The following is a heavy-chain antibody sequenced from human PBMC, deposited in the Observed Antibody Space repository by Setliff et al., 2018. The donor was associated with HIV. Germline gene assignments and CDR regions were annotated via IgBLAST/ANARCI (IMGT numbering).Heavy chain of an antibody. J-gene: IGHJ4*02. D-gene: IGHD6-6*01. V-gene: IGHV4-4*08. Sequence: SETLSLTCCVSGGSISSYHWSWIRQPPGKGLEWIGHIYKSGSANYSPSLKSRVTISVDTSRNQFPLKLSSVTAADTAVYYCARLVGGDTRSSFFFDYWGQGTLVTVSS. CDR3: ARLVGGDTRSSFFFDY. CDR2: IYKSGSA. CDR1: GGSISSYH.